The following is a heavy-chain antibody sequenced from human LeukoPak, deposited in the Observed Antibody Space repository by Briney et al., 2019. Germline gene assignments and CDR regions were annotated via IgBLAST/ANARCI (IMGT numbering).Heavy chain of an antibody. Sequence: SETLSLTCAVYGGSFSGYYWSWIRQPPGKGLEWIGEINHSGSTNYNPSLKSRVTISVDTSKNQFSLKLSSVTAADTAVYYCARNYGLLGYYYYYMDVWGKGTTVAISS. CDR1: GGSFSGYY. V-gene: IGHV4-34*01. CDR2: INHSGST. CDR3: ARNYGLLGYYYYYMDV. J-gene: IGHJ6*03. D-gene: IGHD3-16*01.